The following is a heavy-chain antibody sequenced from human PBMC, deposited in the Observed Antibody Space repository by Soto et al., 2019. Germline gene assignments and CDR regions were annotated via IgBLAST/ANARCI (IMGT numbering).Heavy chain of an antibody. CDR1: GGTFSRYA. CDR2: IIPIFGTA. V-gene: IGHV1-69*13. CDR3: AREAPRYDILGDSPNGFDP. D-gene: IGHD3-9*01. J-gene: IGHJ5*02. Sequence: SVKVSCKAYGGTFSRYAISWVRQAPGQGLEWMGGIIPIFGTANYAQKFQGRVTITADESTSTAYMELSSLRSEDTAVYYCAREAPRYDILGDSPNGFDPWGQGTLVTVSS.